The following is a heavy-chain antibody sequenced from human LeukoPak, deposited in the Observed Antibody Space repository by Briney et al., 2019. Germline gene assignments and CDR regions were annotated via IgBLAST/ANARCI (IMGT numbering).Heavy chain of an antibody. Sequence: SETLSLTCTVSGGSISSSSYYWGWIRQPPGKGLEWIVSIYYSGSTYYNPSVKSRVTISVDTSKNQFSLKLSCVTAADTTVYYCARHFYDGRTWYYDSSGYYYFDYWGQGTLVTVSS. CDR2: IYYSGST. J-gene: IGHJ4*02. D-gene: IGHD3-22*01. V-gene: IGHV4-39*01. CDR3: ARHFYDGRTWYYDSSGYYYFDY. CDR1: GGSISSSSYY.